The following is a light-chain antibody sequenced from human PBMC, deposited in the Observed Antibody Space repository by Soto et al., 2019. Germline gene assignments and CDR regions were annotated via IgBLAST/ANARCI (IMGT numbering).Light chain of an antibody. Sequence: QSALTQPASVSGSPGQSITISCTGTSSDVGSYNLVSWYQQHPGKAPKLMSYAGTKRPSGVSSRFSGSKSASTASLTISWLQAEYEADDYCCSYAGSTYWVFGGGTKLTVL. CDR1: SSDVGSYNL. CDR2: AGT. V-gene: IGLV2-23*01. J-gene: IGLJ3*02. CDR3: CSYAGSTYWV.